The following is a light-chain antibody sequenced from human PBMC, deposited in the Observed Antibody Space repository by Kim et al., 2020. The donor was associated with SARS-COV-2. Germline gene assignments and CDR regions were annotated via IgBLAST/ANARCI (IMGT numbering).Light chain of an antibody. CDR3: LQYDSYPLT. J-gene: IGKJ4*01. Sequence: DIQMTQSPSSVSASVGDRVIIMCRASRDIYNSLAWFQQKPGKAPRSLIYAAASLQSGVPSNFSGSGYGTDFTLTISNLQPEDFASYYCLQYDSYPLTFGGGTKVDIK. V-gene: IGKV1-16*02. CDR1: RDIYNS. CDR2: AAA.